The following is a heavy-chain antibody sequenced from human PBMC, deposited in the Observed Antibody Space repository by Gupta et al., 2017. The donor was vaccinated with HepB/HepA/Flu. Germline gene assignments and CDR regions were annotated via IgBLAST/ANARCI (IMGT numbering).Heavy chain of an antibody. CDR2: ISSSSSYI. J-gene: IGHJ6*03. CDR1: GFTFSSYS. V-gene: IGHV3-21*01. D-gene: IGHD5-18*01. CDR3: ARGYSYGHYYYYYMDV. Sequence: EVQLVESGGGLVKPGGSLRLSCAASGFTFSSYSMNWVRQAPGKGLEWVSSISSSSSYIYYADSVKGRFTISRDNAKNSLYLQMNSLRAEDTAVYYCARGYSYGHYYYYYMDVWGKGTTVTVSS.